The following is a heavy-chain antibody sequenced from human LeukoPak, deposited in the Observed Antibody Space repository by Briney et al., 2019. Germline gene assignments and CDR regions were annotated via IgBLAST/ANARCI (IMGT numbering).Heavy chain of an antibody. CDR3: AGSIAAFDAFDI. CDR1: GGSISSSSYY. CDR2: IYYSGST. D-gene: IGHD6-6*01. Sequence: ASETLSLTCTVSGGSISSSSYYWGWIRQPPGKGLEWIGSIYYSGSTYYNPSLKSRVTISVDRSKNQFSLKLSSVTAADTAVYYCAGSIAAFDAFDIWGQGTMVTVSS. V-gene: IGHV4-39*07. J-gene: IGHJ3*02.